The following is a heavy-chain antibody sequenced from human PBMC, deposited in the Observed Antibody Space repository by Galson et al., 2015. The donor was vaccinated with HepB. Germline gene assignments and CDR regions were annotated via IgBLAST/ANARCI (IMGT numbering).Heavy chain of an antibody. CDR1: GFTFSSYA. J-gene: IGHJ3*02. CDR2: ISYDGSNK. CDR3: ARAILLYCSGGSCYSGAFDI. D-gene: IGHD2-15*01. Sequence: SLRLSCAASGFTFSSYAMHWVRQAPGKGLEWVAVISYDGSNKYYADSVKGRFTISRDNSKNTLYLQMNSLRAEDTAVYYCARAILLYCSGGSCYSGAFDIWGQGTMVTVSS. V-gene: IGHV3-30*04.